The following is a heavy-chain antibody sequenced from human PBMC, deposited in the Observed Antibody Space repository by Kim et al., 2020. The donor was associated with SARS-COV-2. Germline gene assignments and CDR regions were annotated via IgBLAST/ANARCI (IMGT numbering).Heavy chain of an antibody. CDR3: ARSGLRKLRYFDWSGSNAFDI. D-gene: IGHD3-9*01. Sequence: SETLSLTCAVYGGSFSGYYWSWIRQPPGKGLEWIGEINHSGSTNYNPSLKSRVTISVDTSTNQFSLKLSSVTAADTAVYYCARSGLRKLRYFDWSGSNAFDIWGQGTMVTVSS. V-gene: IGHV4-34*01. J-gene: IGHJ3*02. CDR2: INHSGST. CDR1: GGSFSGYY.